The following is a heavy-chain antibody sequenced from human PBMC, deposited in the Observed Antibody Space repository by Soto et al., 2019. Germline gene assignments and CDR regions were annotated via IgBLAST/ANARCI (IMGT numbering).Heavy chain of an antibody. Sequence: GGSLRLSCTTSGFTFGDYAMSWSRQAPGKGLEWVGVVRSKAYGGTTDYAASVKGRFTISRDDSKSIAYLQMNSLKSEDTGVYYCTKYTYTSRYAYYGMDVWGHGTTVTVSS. CDR3: TKYTYTSRYAYYGMDV. CDR2: VRSKAYGGTT. CDR1: GFTFGDYA. D-gene: IGHD6-13*01. J-gene: IGHJ6*02. V-gene: IGHV3-49*03.